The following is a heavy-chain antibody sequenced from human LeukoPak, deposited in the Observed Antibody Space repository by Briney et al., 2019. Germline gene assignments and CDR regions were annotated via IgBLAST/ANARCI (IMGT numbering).Heavy chain of an antibody. CDR1: GGSISSGDYY. D-gene: IGHD3-10*01. CDR3: ARVSLVRGAPDYYFDY. V-gene: IGHV4-30-4*01. Sequence: SETLSLTCTVSGGSISSGDYYWSWIRQPPGKGLEWIGYIYYSGSTYYNPSLKSRVTISVDTSKNQFSLKLSSVAAADTAVYYCARVSLVRGAPDYYFDYWGQGTLVTVSS. CDR2: IYYSGST. J-gene: IGHJ4*02.